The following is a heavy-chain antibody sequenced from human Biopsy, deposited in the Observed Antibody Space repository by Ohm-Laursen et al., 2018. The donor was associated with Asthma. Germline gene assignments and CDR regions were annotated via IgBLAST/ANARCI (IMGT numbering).Heavy chain of an antibody. V-gene: IGHV4-31*03. J-gene: IGHJ5*02. CDR3: ARTTYGDDGFDP. CDR2: IYYSGST. Sequence: TLSLTCCVSGYSISNGGYYWTWVRQHPVKGLEWIGYIYYSGSTYYNPSLKSRVSISLDTSKNQFSLSLTSVTAADTAVYYCARTTYGDDGFDPWGQGTLVTVSS. D-gene: IGHD4-17*01. CDR1: GYSISNGGYY.